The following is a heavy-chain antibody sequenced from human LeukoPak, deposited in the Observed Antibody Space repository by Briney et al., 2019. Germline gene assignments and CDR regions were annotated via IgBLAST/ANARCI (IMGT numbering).Heavy chain of an antibody. Sequence: WETLSLTCTVSGGSISRYYWSWIRQPPGKGLEWSGYIYTSGSTNYNPSLKSRVTISVDTSKNQFSLKLSSVTAADTAVYYCARLRYSSSWYWFDPWGQGTLVTVSS. D-gene: IGHD6-13*01. CDR3: ARLRYSSSWYWFDP. CDR1: GGSISRYY. J-gene: IGHJ5*02. CDR2: IYTSGST. V-gene: IGHV4-4*09.